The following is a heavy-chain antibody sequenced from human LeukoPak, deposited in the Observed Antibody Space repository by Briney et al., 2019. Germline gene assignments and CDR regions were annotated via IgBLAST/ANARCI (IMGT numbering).Heavy chain of an antibody. J-gene: IGHJ4*02. CDR2: IIPIFGTA. V-gene: IGHV1-69*06. D-gene: IGHD3-22*01. Sequence: ASVKVSCKASGGTFSNYAINWVRQAPGQGPEWMGGIIPIFGTANYAQKFQGRVTITADKSTSTVYMELNSLKSEDTAVYYCARGWDYDSGGRPTAYVYWGQGTLVTVSS. CDR1: GGTFSNYA. CDR3: ARGWDYDSGGRPTAYVY.